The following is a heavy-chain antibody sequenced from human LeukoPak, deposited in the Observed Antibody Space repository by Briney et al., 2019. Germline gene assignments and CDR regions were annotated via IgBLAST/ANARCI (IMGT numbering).Heavy chain of an antibody. J-gene: IGHJ4*02. CDR1: GFTFSSYS. D-gene: IGHD3-3*01. V-gene: IGHV3-21*01. CDR3: ARDPPTYYDFWSGYRNYFDY. Sequence: GGSLRLSCAASGFTFSSYSMNWVRQAPGKGLEWVSSISSSSSYIYYADSVKGRFTISRANAKNSLYLQMNSLRAEDTAAYYCARDPPTYYDFWSGYRNYFDYWGQGTLVTVSS. CDR2: ISSSSSYI.